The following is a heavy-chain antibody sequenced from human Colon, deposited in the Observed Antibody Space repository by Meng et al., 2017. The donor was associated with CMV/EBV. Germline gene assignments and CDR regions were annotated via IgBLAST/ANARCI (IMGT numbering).Heavy chain of an antibody. D-gene: IGHD6-6*01. CDR1: GYTFTGYY. J-gene: IGHJ5*02. CDR2: INPTDGRA. Sequence: ASVKVSCKASGYTFTGYYMHWVRQAPGQGLEWMGMINPTDGRARHAQKFKGRVTMTRDKSTTTFYMELSSLISDDTAVYYCARMYASSSGWLDPWGQGTLVTVSS. V-gene: IGHV1-46*01. CDR3: ARMYASSSGWLDP.